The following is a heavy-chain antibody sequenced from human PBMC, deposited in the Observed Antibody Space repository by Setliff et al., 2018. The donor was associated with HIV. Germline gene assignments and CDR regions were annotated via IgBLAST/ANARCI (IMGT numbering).Heavy chain of an antibody. CDR2: TSFDGNNQ. J-gene: IGHJ4*02. CDR1: GFSLRDYG. V-gene: IGHV3-33*05. CDR3: TRFDY. Sequence: GGSLRLSCAASGFSLRDYGIHWVRQAPGRGPEWVALTSFDGNNQYYADSVKGRFAISRDTSTNTVYLQMNSLRGDDTAVYYCTRFDYWGQGTLVTVSS.